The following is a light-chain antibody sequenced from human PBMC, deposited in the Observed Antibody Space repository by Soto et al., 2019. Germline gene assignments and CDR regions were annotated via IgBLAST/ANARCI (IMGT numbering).Light chain of an antibody. CDR1: QSVTSNY. V-gene: IGKV3-20*01. J-gene: IGKJ1*01. CDR3: QHNNTSPPT. Sequence: EIVFTQSPGTLSLSPGERAPLSCRANQSVTSNYLAWYQQKPGQAPRLLIYGASRRATGIPDRFIGSGSGTDFTLTISRLEPEDFAVYYCQHNNTSPPTFGQGPKVDIK. CDR2: GAS.